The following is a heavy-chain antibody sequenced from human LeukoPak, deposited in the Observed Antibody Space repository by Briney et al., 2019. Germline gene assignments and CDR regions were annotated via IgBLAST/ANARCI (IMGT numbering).Heavy chain of an antibody. CDR1: GFTFSSYA. J-gene: IGHJ6*02. CDR3: AKVGGYAQRHYYYYYGMDV. Sequence: AGGSLRLSCAASGFTFSSYAMSWVRQAPGKGLEWVSAISGSGGSTYYADSVKGRFTTSRDNSKNTLYLQMNSLRAEDTAVYYCAKVGGYAQRHYYYYYGMDVWGQGTTVTVSS. V-gene: IGHV3-23*01. CDR2: ISGSGGST. D-gene: IGHD5-12*01.